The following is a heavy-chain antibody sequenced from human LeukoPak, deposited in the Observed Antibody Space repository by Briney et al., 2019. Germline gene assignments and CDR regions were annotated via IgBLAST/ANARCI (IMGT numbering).Heavy chain of an antibody. Sequence: GGSLRLSCVASGFIFSNYNMNWVRQAPGKGLECVSYISGSSSTIYYPDSVKGRFTISRDNAKNSLYLQMHSLRAEDTAVYYCARAYYYDSSGYAFDIWGQGTMVTVSS. CDR2: ISGSSSTI. V-gene: IGHV3-48*01. D-gene: IGHD3-22*01. J-gene: IGHJ3*02. CDR1: GFIFSNYN. CDR3: ARAYYYDSSGYAFDI.